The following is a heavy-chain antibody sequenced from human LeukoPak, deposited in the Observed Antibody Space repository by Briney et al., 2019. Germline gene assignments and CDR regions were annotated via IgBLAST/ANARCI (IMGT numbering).Heavy chain of an antibody. J-gene: IGHJ4*02. CDR1: GGSISSYY. Sequence: SETLSLTCTASGGSISSYYWSWIRQPAGKGLEWIGRIYTSGSTNYNPSLKSRVTMSVDTSKNQFSLKLSSVTAADTAVYYCAREWGYYDSSGYYYSNVLYDYWGQGTLVTVSS. D-gene: IGHD3-22*01. CDR2: IYTSGST. V-gene: IGHV4-4*07. CDR3: AREWGYYDSSGYYYSNVLYDY.